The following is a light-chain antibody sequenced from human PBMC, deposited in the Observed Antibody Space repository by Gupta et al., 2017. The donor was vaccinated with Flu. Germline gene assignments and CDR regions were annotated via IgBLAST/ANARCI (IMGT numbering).Light chain of an antibody. CDR1: QSVLYSSNNKNY. Sequence: DIVMTQSPDPLAVSPGERATINCKSSQSVLYSSNNKNYLAWYQQKPGQPPKLLIYGASTRESGVPDRFSGSGSGTDFTLTISSLQAEDVAVYYCQQYYSTPPTFGPGTKVDIK. V-gene: IGKV4-1*01. J-gene: IGKJ3*01. CDR3: QQYYSTPPT. CDR2: GAS.